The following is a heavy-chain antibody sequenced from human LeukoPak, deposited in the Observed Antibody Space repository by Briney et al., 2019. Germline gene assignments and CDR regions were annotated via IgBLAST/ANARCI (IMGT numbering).Heavy chain of an antibody. CDR3: ARDLRWPCNLFDC. CDR1: GFTFRSHG. V-gene: IGHV3-33*01. CDR2: IWYDGSDK. Sequence: GRSLRLSCAASGFTFRSHGMHWVRQTPGKGLEWVAVIWYDGSDKYYADSVKGRFTISRDNSKNMLFLQINRLGAEDTAIYYCARDLRWPCNLFDCWGQGTLDSVCS. J-gene: IGHJ4*02. D-gene: IGHD4-23*01.